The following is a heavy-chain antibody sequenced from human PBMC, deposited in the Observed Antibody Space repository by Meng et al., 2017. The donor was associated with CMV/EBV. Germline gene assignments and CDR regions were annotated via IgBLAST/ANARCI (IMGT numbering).Heavy chain of an antibody. CDR3: ARVTMGICLGDTSGLDY. Sequence: GESLKISCAASGFTFSSYSMNWVRQAPGKGLEWVSYISSSSSTIYYADSVKGRFTISRDNAKNSLYLQMNSLRAEDTAVYYCARVTMGICLGDTSGLDYWGQGTLVTVSS. J-gene: IGHJ4*02. D-gene: IGHD3-16*01. CDR2: ISSSSSTI. V-gene: IGHV3-48*04. CDR1: GFTFSSYS.